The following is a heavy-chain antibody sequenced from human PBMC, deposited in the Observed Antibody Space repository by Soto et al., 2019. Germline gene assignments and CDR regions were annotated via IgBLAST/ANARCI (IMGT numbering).Heavy chain of an antibody. J-gene: IGHJ6*02. V-gene: IGHV3-23*01. CDR3: TKERWQGETDFNRNYYGMDV. D-gene: IGHD1-26*01. CDR1: GFTFSSYA. Sequence: PGGSLRLSCAASGFTFSSYAMSWVRQAPGKGLEWVSAISGSGGSTYYADSVKGRFTISRDNSKNTLYLQMNSLRAEDTAVYYFTKERWQGETDFNRNYYGMDVWGQGTTVTVSS. CDR2: ISGSGGST.